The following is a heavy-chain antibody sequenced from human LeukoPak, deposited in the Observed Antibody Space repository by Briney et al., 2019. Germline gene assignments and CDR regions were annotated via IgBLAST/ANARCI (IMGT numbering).Heavy chain of an antibody. V-gene: IGHV4-30-2*01. Sequence: SQTLSLTCAVSGGSISSGGYSWSWLRQPPGKGLEWIGYIYHSGSTYYNPSLKSRVTISVDRSKNQFSLKLSSVTAADTAVYYCARGAAAGVDYFDYWGQGTLVTVSS. CDR1: GGSISSGGYS. D-gene: IGHD6-13*01. J-gene: IGHJ4*02. CDR3: ARGAAAGVDYFDY. CDR2: IYHSGST.